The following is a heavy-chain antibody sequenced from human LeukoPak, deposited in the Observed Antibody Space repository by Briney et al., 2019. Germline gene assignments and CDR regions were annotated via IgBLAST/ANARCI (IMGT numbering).Heavy chain of an antibody. J-gene: IGHJ3*02. Sequence: SVKVSCKASGGTFSSYAISWVRQAPGQGLEWMGRIIPILGIANYAQKFQGRVTVTADKSTSTAYMELSSLRSEDTAVYYCARDHFAFGGVMGAFDIWGQGTMVTVSS. V-gene: IGHV1-69*04. CDR1: GGTFSSYA. D-gene: IGHD3-16*01. CDR3: ARDHFAFGGVMGAFDI. CDR2: IIPILGIA.